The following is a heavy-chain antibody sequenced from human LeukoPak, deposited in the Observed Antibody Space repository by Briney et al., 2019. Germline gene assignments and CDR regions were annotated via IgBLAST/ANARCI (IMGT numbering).Heavy chain of an antibody. Sequence: GASVKVSCKASGYTFTGYYMHWVRQAPGQGLEWMGWINPNSGGTNYAQKFQGRVTMTRDTSISTAYMELSRLRSGDTAVYYCARDGSNREYQLLYTYYYYYMDVWGKGTTVTVSS. J-gene: IGHJ6*03. D-gene: IGHD2-2*02. CDR1: GYTFTGYY. CDR2: INPNSGGT. V-gene: IGHV1-2*02. CDR3: ARDGSNREYQLLYTYYYYYMDV.